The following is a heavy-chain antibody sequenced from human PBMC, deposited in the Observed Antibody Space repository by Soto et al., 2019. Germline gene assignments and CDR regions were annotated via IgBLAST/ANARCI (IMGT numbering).Heavy chain of an antibody. CDR3: SRARGIAVAGTREFDY. CDR2: IYHSGST. V-gene: IGHV4-4*02. CDR1: GGSISSSNW. Sequence: SETLSLTCAVSGGSISSSNWWSWVRPPPGKGLEWIGEIYHSGSTNYNPSLKSRVTISVDKSKNQFSLKLSSVTAADTAVYYCSRARGIAVAGTREFDYWGQGTLVTVSS. J-gene: IGHJ4*02. D-gene: IGHD6-19*01.